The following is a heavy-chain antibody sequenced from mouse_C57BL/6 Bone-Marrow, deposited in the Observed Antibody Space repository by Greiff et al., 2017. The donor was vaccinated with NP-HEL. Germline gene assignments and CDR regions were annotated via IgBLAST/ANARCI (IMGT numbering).Heavy chain of an antibody. CDR2: IDPETGGT. CDR1: GYTFTDYE. Sequence: VHLVESGAELVRPGASVTLSCKASGYTFTDYEMHWVKQTPVHGLEWIGAIDPETGGTAYNQKFKGKAILTADKSSSTAYMGLRILTSEDSAVYYCTREGEVWAWYFDVWGTGTTVTVSS. D-gene: IGHD4-1*01. CDR3: TREGEVWAWYFDV. V-gene: IGHV1-15*01. J-gene: IGHJ1*03.